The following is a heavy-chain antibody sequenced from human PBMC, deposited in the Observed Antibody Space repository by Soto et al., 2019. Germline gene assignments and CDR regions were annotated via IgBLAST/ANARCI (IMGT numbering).Heavy chain of an antibody. D-gene: IGHD6-13*01. CDR2: ISWNSGSI. Sequence: SLRLSCAASGFTFDDYAMHWFRQAPGKGLEWVSGISWNSGSIGYADSVKGRFTISRDNAKNSLYLQMNSLRAEDTALYYCAKARGIAAAGSYDYWGQGTLVTV. V-gene: IGHV3-9*01. J-gene: IGHJ4*02. CDR3: AKARGIAAAGSYDY. CDR1: GFTFDDYA.